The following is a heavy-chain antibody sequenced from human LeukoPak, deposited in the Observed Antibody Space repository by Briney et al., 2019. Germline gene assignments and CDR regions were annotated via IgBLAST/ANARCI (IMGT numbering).Heavy chain of an antibody. D-gene: IGHD3-22*01. CDR2: IDPSGGST. V-gene: IGHV1-46*01. Sequence: ASVKVSCKASGYIFTSYYMHWVRQAPGQGLEWMGVIDPSGGSTTYAQKFQGRVTMTTDTSTSTAYMELRSLRSDDTALYYCARDPFNYYDGIHGAFDIWGQGTMVTVSS. CDR1: GYIFTSYY. J-gene: IGHJ3*02. CDR3: ARDPFNYYDGIHGAFDI.